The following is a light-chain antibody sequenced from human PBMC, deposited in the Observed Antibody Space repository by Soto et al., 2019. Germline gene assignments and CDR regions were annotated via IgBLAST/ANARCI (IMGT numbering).Light chain of an antibody. CDR1: SSDVGGYNY. J-gene: IGLJ1*01. CDR2: DVS. CDR3: CSYAGSYTLGV. V-gene: IGLV2-11*01. Sequence: QSALTQPRSVSRTPGQSVTISCTRTSSDVGGYNYVSWYQQHPGKAPKLMIYDVSKRPSGVPDRFSGSKSGNTASLTISGLQAEDEADYYCCSYAGSYTLGVFGTGTKVTVL.